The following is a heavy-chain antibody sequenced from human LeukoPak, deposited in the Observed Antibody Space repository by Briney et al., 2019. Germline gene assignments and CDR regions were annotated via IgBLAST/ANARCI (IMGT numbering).Heavy chain of an antibody. Sequence: GGSLRLSCAASGFNFRSYGLHWVRQAPGKGLERVAFIRSDGSHKYYADSVKGRFTISRDNSKNTLYLQMSSVRGEDTAVYYCAKDPEPAAPGVPSARGWGFDYWGQGTLVTVSS. V-gene: IGHV3-30*02. CDR3: AKDPEPAAPGVPSARGWGFDY. D-gene: IGHD2-2*01. J-gene: IGHJ4*02. CDR2: IRSDGSHK. CDR1: GFNFRSYG.